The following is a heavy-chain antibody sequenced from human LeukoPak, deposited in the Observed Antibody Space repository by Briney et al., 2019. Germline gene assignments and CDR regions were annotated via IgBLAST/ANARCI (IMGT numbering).Heavy chain of an antibody. V-gene: IGHV4-39*01. Sequence: SETLSLTCTVSGFSISSSSYYWGWIRQPPGKGLEWSVSIYYSGSTYYNPSLKSRVTISVDTSKNQFSLKLSSVTAADTAVYYCASRVTPVDYWGQGTLVTVSS. J-gene: IGHJ4*02. D-gene: IGHD4-17*01. CDR3: ASRVTPVDY. CDR2: IYYSGST. CDR1: GFSISSSSYY.